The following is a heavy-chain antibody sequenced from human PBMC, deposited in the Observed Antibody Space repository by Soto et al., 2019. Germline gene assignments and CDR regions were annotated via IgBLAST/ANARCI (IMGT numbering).Heavy chain of an antibody. CDR3: ARRTYNWNDEVGEDLDDAFDI. D-gene: IGHD1-1*01. Sequence: QVQLVQSGAEVKKPGSSVKVSCKASGGTFSSYTISWVRQAPGQGLEWMGRIIPILGIANYAQKFQGRVTITADKSTSTASMELSSLRSEDTAVYYCARRTYNWNDEVGEDLDDAFDIWGQGTMVTVSS. J-gene: IGHJ3*02. CDR1: GGTFSSYT. V-gene: IGHV1-69*02. CDR2: IIPILGIA.